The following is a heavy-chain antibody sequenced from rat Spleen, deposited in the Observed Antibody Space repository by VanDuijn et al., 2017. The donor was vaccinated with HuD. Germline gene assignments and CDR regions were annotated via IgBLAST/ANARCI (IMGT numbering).Heavy chain of an antibody. J-gene: IGHJ2*01. CDR1: GFTFSDYN. Sequence: EVQLVESGGGLVQPGRSLKLSCAASGFTFSDYNMAWVRQAPKKGLEWVATIIYDGSRTYYRDSVKGRFTISRDNAKSTLYLQMNSLRSEDTATYYCARHGYTSYFDYWGQGVMVTVSS. CDR2: IIYDGSRT. CDR3: ARHGYTSYFDY. D-gene: IGHD1-9*01. V-gene: IGHV5S10*01.